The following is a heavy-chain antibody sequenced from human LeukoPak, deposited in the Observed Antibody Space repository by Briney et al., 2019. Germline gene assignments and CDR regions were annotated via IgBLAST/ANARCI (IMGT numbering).Heavy chain of an antibody. V-gene: IGHV1-69*13. D-gene: IGHD5-18*01. CDR2: VIPIFATA. CDR1: GGTFSSYA. Sequence: SVKVSCKASGGTFSSYAISWVRQAPGQGLERVGGVIPIFATANYAQKFQGRVTITADESTSTAYMELSSLGSEDTAVYYCARDRAAMVYSYYGMDVWGQGTTVTVSS. CDR3: ARDRAAMVYSYYGMDV. J-gene: IGHJ6*02.